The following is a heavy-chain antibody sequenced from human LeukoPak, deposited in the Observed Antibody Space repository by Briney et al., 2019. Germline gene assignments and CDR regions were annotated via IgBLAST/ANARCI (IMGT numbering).Heavy chain of an antibody. Sequence: GASVKVSCKASGYTFTTYSMHWVRQAPGQGLEWMAIINLSGGSTDYTQKFQGRGNVTRDTSTSTVYMELSSLRSEDTAVYYCVRHNHMDVWGQGTTVTVSS. CDR2: INLSGGST. CDR1: GYTFTTYS. V-gene: IGHV1-46*01. CDR3: VRHNHMDV. J-gene: IGHJ6*02.